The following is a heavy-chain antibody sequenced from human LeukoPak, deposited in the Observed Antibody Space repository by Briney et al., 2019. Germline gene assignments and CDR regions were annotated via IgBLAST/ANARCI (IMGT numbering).Heavy chain of an antibody. V-gene: IGHV4-34*01. Sequence: SETLSLTCAVYGGSFSGYYWSWIRQPPGKGLEWIGEINHSGSTNYNPSLKSRVTVSVDTSKNQFSLKLSSVTAADTAVYYCARPGSFTIFGVVSPDAFDIWGQGTMVTVSS. J-gene: IGHJ3*02. D-gene: IGHD3-3*01. CDR3: ARPGSFTIFGVVSPDAFDI. CDR1: GGSFSGYY. CDR2: INHSGST.